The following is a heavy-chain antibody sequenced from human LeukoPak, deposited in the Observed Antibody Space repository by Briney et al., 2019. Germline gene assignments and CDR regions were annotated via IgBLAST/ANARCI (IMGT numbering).Heavy chain of an antibody. CDR1: GYTFTGYY. D-gene: IGHD2-2*01. J-gene: IGHJ6*02. CDR3: ARDCYVPAGGYYYGMDV. CDR2: INPNSGGT. Sequence: ASVNVSCKASGYTFTGYYMHWVRQAPGRGLEWMGWINPNSGGTNYAQKFQGRVTMTRDTSISTAYMELSRLRSDDTAVYYCARDCYVPAGGYYYGMDVWGQGTTVTVSS. V-gene: IGHV1-2*02.